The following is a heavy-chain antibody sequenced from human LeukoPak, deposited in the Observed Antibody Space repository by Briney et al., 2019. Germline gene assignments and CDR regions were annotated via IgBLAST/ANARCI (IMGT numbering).Heavy chain of an antibody. Sequence: PGRSLRLSCAASGFPFSTYAMNWVRQAPGKGLEWVSGIYGSGGGIQYANSVKGRFTISRDNSKNTLYLQMNSLRAEDTAVYYCARSDSRWAFDIWGQGTMVTVSS. D-gene: IGHD4-23*01. J-gene: IGHJ3*02. CDR3: ARSDSRWAFDI. V-gene: IGHV3-23*01. CDR2: IYGSGGGI. CDR1: GFPFSTYA.